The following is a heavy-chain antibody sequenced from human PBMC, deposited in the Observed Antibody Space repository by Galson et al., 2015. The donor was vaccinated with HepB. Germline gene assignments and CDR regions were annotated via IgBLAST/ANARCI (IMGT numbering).Heavy chain of an antibody. CDR3: ASVFKIFGVVMLPVSYYYYMDV. J-gene: IGHJ6*03. V-gene: IGHV1-69*10. CDR2: IIPILGIA. D-gene: IGHD3-3*01. Sequence: SVKVSCKASGVTFSSYAISWVRQAPGQGLEWMGGIIPILGIANYAQKFQGRVTMTGDNSTSTAYMELSSLRAEDTAVYYCASVFKIFGVVMLPVSYYYYMDVWGKGTTVTVSS. CDR1: GVTFSSYA.